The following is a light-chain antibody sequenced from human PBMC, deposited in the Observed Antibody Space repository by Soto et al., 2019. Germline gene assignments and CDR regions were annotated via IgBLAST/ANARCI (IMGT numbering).Light chain of an antibody. CDR3: QQYKNWPPNT. Sequence: EIVLTQSPGTLSLSPGERATLSCRASQSVSSSYLAWYQQKPGQAPRLLLYGASTRATGIPVRFSGSGFGTEFTLTISSLQSEDFAVYYCQQYKNWPPNTFGQGTRLEIK. CDR2: GAS. J-gene: IGKJ5*01. CDR1: QSVSSSY. V-gene: IGKV3-15*01.